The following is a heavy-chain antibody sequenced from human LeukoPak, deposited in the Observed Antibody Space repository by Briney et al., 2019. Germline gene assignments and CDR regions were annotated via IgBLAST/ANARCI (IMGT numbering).Heavy chain of an antibody. Sequence: SETLSLTCTVSGGSISSYYWSWIRQPPGKGLEWIGYIYYSGSTNYNPSLKSRVTISVDTSKNQFSLKLSSVTAADTAVYYCAGVGLSGYYYYYMDVWGKGTTVTVSS. V-gene: IGHV4-59*01. CDR3: AGVGLSGYYYYYMDV. CDR2: IYYSGST. J-gene: IGHJ6*03. CDR1: GGSISSYY. D-gene: IGHD3-16*02.